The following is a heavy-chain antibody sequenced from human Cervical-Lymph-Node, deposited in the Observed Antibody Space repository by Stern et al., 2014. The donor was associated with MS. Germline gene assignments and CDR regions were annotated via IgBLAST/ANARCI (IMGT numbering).Heavy chain of an antibody. Sequence: EVQLVESGGALVQPGRSLRLSCAASGFTFDDYAMPWVRQPPGKGLEWVSGVGWNGGDIGYADSVKGRFIISRDNAKNSLYLQMNSLRPEDTAFYYCAKSPGAYYFLGMDVWGQGTTVTVSS. J-gene: IGHJ6*02. CDR2: VGWNGGDI. D-gene: IGHD2-2*01. V-gene: IGHV3-9*01. CDR3: AKSPGAYYFLGMDV. CDR1: GFTFDDYA.